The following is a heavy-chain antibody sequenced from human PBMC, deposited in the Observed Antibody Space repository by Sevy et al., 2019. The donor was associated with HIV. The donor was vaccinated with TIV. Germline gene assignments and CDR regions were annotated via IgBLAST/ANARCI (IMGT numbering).Heavy chain of an antibody. CDR1: GGSISSGGYY. J-gene: IGHJ4*02. D-gene: IGHD3-16*01. CDR3: ARVTVGDGSDY. Sequence: SETLSLTCTVSGGSISSGGYYWSWIRQHPGKGLEWIRYIYYSGSTHYNPSLKSRVTISVDTSKNQFSLKLSSVTAADTAVYYCARVTVGDGSDYWGQGTLVTVSS. V-gene: IGHV4-31*03. CDR2: IYYSGST.